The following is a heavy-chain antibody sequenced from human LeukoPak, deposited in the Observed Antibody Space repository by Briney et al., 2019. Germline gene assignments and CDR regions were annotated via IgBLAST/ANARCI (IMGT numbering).Heavy chain of an antibody. CDR2: IKPDGTTK. CDR3: ARSIPYGTTWYGRSDY. Sequence: GSLRLSCAASGFPFSSYSMTWVRQAPGKGLEWVANIKPDGTTKFYVDSVKGRFTISRDNALNSLYLQMNSLRAEDTAIYYCARSIPYGTTWYGRSDYWGQGTLVTASS. CDR1: GFPFSSYS. J-gene: IGHJ4*02. V-gene: IGHV3-7*03. D-gene: IGHD6-13*01.